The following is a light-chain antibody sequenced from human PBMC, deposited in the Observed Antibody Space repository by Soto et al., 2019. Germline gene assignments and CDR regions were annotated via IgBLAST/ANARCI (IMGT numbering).Light chain of an antibody. CDR1: SSDIGNYNY. CDR2: EVS. CDR3: SSYTSSSTLNYV. J-gene: IGLJ1*01. Sequence: QSVLTQPASVSGSPGQSITISCTGTSSDIGNYNYVSWYQQHPGKAPKLMIYEVSNRPSGVSNRFSGSKSGNTASLTTSGIQAEDEADYYCSSYTSSSTLNYVFGTGTKVTVL. V-gene: IGLV2-14*01.